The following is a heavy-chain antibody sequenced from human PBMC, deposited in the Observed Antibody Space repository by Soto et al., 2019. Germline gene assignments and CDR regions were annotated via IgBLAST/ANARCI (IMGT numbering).Heavy chain of an antibody. Sequence: EVQLLESGGDLVQPGGSLRLSCAASGFSFSSYAMVWVRQAPGKGLEWVSVISGRGGSSYFADSVKGRFTISRDNSKNVLSLEMTSLRVEDTAKYFCAKGSIEYSASIDYWGQGTLVLVSS. CDR2: ISGRGGSS. CDR1: GFSFSSYA. D-gene: IGHD5-12*01. CDR3: AKGSIEYSASIDY. V-gene: IGHV3-23*01. J-gene: IGHJ4*02.